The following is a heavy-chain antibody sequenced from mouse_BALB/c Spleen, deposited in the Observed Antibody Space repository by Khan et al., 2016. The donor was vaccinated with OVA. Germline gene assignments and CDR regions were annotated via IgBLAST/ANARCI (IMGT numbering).Heavy chain of an antibody. D-gene: IGHD1-1*01. J-gene: IGHJ1*01. Sequence: DVKLVESGGGLVQPGGSLKLSCAASGFTFSSYAMSWVRQTPEKRLEWVATISSGDNNTYYPDTVKGRSTISRDHAKNTLYLQMSSLRSEDTAMYYCARPPITTVVATSYWFFDVWGAGTTVTVSS. V-gene: IGHV5-9-3*01. CDR2: ISSGDNNT. CDR1: GFTFSSYA. CDR3: ARPPITTVVATSYWFFDV.